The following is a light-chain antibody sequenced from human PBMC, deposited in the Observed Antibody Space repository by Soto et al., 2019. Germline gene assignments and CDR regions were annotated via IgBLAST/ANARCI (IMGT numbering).Light chain of an antibody. V-gene: IGKV3-15*01. CDR1: QSVSIY. CDR2: GAS. Sequence: EIVMTQSPATLSVSPGERVTLSCRPSQSVSIYLARYQQRPGQAPRPLIYGASTRATGIPARFSASGSETEFTLTINSLQSEDFAVYYCQQYNYWPLTFGGGTKVDIK. CDR3: QQYNYWPLT. J-gene: IGKJ4*01.